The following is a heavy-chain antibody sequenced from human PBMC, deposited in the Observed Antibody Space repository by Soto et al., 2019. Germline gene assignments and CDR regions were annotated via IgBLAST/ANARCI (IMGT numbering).Heavy chain of an antibody. CDR2: INHSGST. J-gene: IGHJ6*03. Sequence: SETLSLTCAVYGGSFSGYYWSWIRQPPGKGLEWIGEINHSGSTNYNPSLKSRVTISVDTSKNQFSLKLSSVTAADTAVYYCARVRYCSGGSCYGRRSSSRRSYYYYMDVWGKGTTVTVSS. CDR3: ARVRYCSGGSCYGRRSSSRRSYYYYMDV. CDR1: GGSFSGYY. V-gene: IGHV4-34*01. D-gene: IGHD2-15*01.